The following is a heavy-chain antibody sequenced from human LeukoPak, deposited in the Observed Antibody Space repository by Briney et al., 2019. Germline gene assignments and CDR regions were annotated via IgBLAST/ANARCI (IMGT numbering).Heavy chain of an antibody. CDR3: ARDGPNTWLPND. J-gene: IGHJ4*02. V-gene: IGHV3-30*03. D-gene: IGHD6-19*01. Sequence: GGSLRLSCSTSGFTFNSHGFHWVRQAPGKGLEWVAAISDDGLNTFYIDSVKGRFTISRDDSKNAVSLQMTSLRSEDTAVYYCARDGPNTWLPNDWGQGTLVTVSS. CDR2: ISDDGLNT. CDR1: GFTFNSHG.